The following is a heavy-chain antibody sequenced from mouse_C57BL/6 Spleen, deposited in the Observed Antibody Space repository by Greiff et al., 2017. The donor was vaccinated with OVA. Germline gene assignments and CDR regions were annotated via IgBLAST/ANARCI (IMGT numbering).Heavy chain of an antibody. Sequence: VQLKQSGPVLVKPGASVKMSCKASGYTFTDYYMNWVKQSHGKSLEWIGVINPYNGGTSYNQKFKGKATLTVDKSSSTAYMELNSLTSEDSAVYYCASRDYYGSSLDYWGQGTTLTVSS. D-gene: IGHD1-1*01. J-gene: IGHJ2*01. CDR2: INPYNGGT. V-gene: IGHV1-19*01. CDR1: GYTFTDYY. CDR3: ASRDYYGSSLDY.